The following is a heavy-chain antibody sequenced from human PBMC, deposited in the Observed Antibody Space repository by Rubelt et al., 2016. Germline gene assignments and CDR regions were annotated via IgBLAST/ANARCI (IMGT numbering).Heavy chain of an antibody. J-gene: IGHJ4*02. CDR2: INTNTGNS. CDR3: ARDPSSWQGWLL. D-gene: IGHD6-13*01. CDR1: GGTFSSYA. Sequence: QVQLVQSGAEVKKPGSSVKVSCKASGGTFSSYAISWVRQAPGQGLEWMGWINTNTGNSTYAQGFKGRFVFSLDTSVSTAYLQISSLKAEDTAVYYCARDPSSWQGWLLWGQGTLVTVSS. V-gene: IGHV7-4-1*02.